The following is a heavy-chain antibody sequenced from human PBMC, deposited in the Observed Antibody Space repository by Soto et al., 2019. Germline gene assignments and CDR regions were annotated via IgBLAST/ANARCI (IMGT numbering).Heavy chain of an antibody. V-gene: IGHV3-21*01. D-gene: IGHD1-20*01. CDR3: GRSIYNWNRQY. J-gene: IGHJ4*02. Sequence: EVQLAESGGGLVKPGGSLTLSCAVSGFPLEKYGMNWVQQAPGKGLEWVSSISFSGDYIYYAASVKDRFTVSPDNARNSLSLQMNRLGVGDTALYFFGRSIYNWNRQYWAQGAQGSVS. CDR2: ISFSGDYI. CDR1: GFPLEKYG.